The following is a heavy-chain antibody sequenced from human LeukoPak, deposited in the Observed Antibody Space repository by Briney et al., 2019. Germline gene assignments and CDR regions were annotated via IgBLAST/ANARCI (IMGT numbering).Heavy chain of an antibody. J-gene: IGHJ4*02. CDR2: TSAYNGNT. V-gene: IGHV1-18*01. CDR1: VYTFTSYG. CDR3: ARQGYGVTSQGAADY. Sequence: ASVKVSCKSSVYTFTSYGISWVRQAPGQGLEWMGWTSAYNGNTNYAQNLQGRVTLTTDTSTSTAYMELRSLRSDDTAVYYCARQGYGVTSQGAADYWGEGTLVTVSS. D-gene: IGHD4-23*01.